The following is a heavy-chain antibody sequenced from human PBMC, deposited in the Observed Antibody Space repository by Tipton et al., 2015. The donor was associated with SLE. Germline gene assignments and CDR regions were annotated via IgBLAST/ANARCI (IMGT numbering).Heavy chain of an antibody. J-gene: IGHJ3*02. CDR3: ARYVTMVRGVTAHDAFDI. D-gene: IGHD3-10*01. CDR2: TYYRSKWYN. CDR1: GDSVSSNSAA. Sequence: GLVKPSQTLSLTCAISGDSVSSNSAAWNWIRQSPSRGLEWLGRTYYRSKWYNDYAVSVKSRITINPDTSKNQFSLQLNSVTPEDTAVYYCARYVTMVRGVTAHDAFDIWGQGTMVTVSS. V-gene: IGHV6-1*01.